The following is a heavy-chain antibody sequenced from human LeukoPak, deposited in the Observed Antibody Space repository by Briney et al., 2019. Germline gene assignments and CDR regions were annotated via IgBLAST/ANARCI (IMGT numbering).Heavy chain of an antibody. CDR2: IYHSGST. CDR3: ARDKDSGDYVFDY. D-gene: IGHD4-17*01. J-gene: IGHJ4*02. V-gene: IGHV4-4*02. CDR1: GGSISSSNW. Sequence: ASETLSLTCAVSGGSISSSNWWSWVRQPPGKGLEWIGEIYHSGSTNYNPSLKSRVTISVDKSKNQFSLKLSSVTAADTAVYYCARDKDSGDYVFDYWGQGTLVTVSS.